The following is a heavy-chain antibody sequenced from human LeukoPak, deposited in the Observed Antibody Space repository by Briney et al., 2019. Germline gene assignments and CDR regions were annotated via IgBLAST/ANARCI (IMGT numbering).Heavy chain of an antibody. V-gene: IGHV3-23*01. CDR2: VSDKGDAT. Sequence: TGGSLRLSCAASGFTFSNYAMSWVRRAPGKGLEWFSTVSDKGDATAHADSVKGRFTISRDNAKNTLSLLMNILRAEDTAVYYCARVGPLATRSAGHYYFDLWGRGTLVTVS. CDR3: ARVGPLATRSAGHYYFDL. CDR1: GFTFSNYA. D-gene: IGHD3-10*01. J-gene: IGHJ2*01.